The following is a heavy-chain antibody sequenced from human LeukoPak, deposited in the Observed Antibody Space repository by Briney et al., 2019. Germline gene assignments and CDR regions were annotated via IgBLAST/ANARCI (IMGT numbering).Heavy chain of an antibody. D-gene: IGHD1-26*01. J-gene: IGHJ3*02. CDR3: ARGQWELAAFDI. CDR2: MNLNSGNT. V-gene: IGHV1-8*01. CDR1: GYTFTSYD. Sequence: ASVKVSCKASGYTFTSYDINWVRQATGQGLEWMGWMNLNSGNTGYAQKFQGRVTMTRNTSISTAYMELSSLRSEDTAVYYCARGQWELAAFDIWGQGTMVTVSS.